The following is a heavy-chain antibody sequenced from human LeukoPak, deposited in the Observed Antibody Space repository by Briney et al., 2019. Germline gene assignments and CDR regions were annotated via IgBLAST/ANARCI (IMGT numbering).Heavy chain of an antibody. Sequence: ASVKVSCKASGYTFTSYDINWVRQATGQGLEWMGWMNPNSGNTGYAQKFQGRVTMTRNTSISTAYMELSSLRSEDTAVYYCARGRTFHYDYVWGSYSQGAFDIWGQGTMVTVSS. CDR2: MNPNSGNT. CDR1: GYTFTSYD. CDR3: ARGRTFHYDYVWGSYSQGAFDI. D-gene: IGHD3-16*01. V-gene: IGHV1-8*01. J-gene: IGHJ3*02.